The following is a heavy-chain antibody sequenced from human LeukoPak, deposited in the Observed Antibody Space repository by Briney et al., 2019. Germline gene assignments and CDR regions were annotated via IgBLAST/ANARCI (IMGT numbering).Heavy chain of an antibody. CDR3: AKDRSGYLGLAFRRHAFDI. CDR1: GFTFSSYA. CDR2: ISGSGGST. Sequence: QPGGSLRLSCAASGFTFSSYAMSWVRQAPGKGLEWVSAISGSGGSTYYADSVKGRFTISRDNSKNTLYLQMNSLRAEDTAVYYCAKDRSGYLGLAFRRHAFDIWGQGTMVTVSS. V-gene: IGHV3-23*01. D-gene: IGHD3-22*01. J-gene: IGHJ3*02.